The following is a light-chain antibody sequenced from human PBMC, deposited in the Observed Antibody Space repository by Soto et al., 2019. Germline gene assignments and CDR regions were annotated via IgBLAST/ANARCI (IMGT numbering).Light chain of an antibody. Sequence: EIVLTQSPGTLSLSPGERATLSCRASQSVSSSYLAWYQQKPGQAPRLLIYGASSRATGIPDRFSGSGSGTDFTLTISRLEPEDFAVYYCQQYGRSLITFGQGTRLGI. CDR2: GAS. CDR1: QSVSSSY. V-gene: IGKV3-20*01. CDR3: QQYGRSLIT. J-gene: IGKJ5*01.